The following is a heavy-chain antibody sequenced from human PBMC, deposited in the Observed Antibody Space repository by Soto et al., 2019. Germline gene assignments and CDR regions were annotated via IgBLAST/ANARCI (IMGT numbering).Heavy chain of an antibody. J-gene: IGHJ4*02. CDR1: GFTFSSYA. V-gene: IGHV3-23*01. D-gene: IGHD1-26*01. CDR2: ISGSGGST. Sequence: LRLSCAASGFTFSSYAMSWVRQAPGKGLEWVSAISGSGGSTYYADSVKGRFTISRDNSKNTLYLQMNSLRAEDTAVYYCAKDLIMGWELPDHFDYWGQGTLVTVSS. CDR3: AKDLIMGWELPDHFDY.